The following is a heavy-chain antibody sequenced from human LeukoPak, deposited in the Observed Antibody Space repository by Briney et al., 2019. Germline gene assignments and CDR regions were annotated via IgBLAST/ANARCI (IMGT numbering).Heavy chain of an antibody. CDR2: ISSSGSTI. Sequence: GGSLRLSCAASGFTFSSYEMNWVRQAPGKGLEWVSYISSSGSTIYYADSVKGRFTISRDNAKNSLYLQMNSLRAEDTAVYYCARDPSFEMFDPWGQGTLVTVSS. CDR3: ARDPSFEMFDP. CDR1: GFTFSSYE. V-gene: IGHV3-48*03. J-gene: IGHJ5*02.